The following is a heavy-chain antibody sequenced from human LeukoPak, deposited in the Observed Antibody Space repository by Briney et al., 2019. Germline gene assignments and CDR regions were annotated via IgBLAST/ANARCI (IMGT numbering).Heavy chain of an antibody. V-gene: IGHV1-69*06. D-gene: IGHD5-24*01. CDR2: FIPMFGTA. J-gene: IGHJ4*02. Sequence: ASVKVSCKASGGTFTSYAINWVRQAPGQGLDWVGSFIPMFGTANYAQKFQGKVTISADKSMTTTYMGLSSLRYEDTAVYYCAIVQMTTMTFDYWGQGTLVTVSS. CDR1: GGTFTSYA. CDR3: AIVQMTTMTFDY.